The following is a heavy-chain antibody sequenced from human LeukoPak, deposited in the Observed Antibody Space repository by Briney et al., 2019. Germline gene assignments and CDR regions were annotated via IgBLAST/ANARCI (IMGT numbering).Heavy chain of an antibody. D-gene: IGHD3-3*01. J-gene: IGHJ4*02. Sequence: PSETLSLTCTVSGGSISSGDYYWSWIRQPAGKGLEWIGRIYTSGSTNYNPSLKSRVTISVDTSKNQFSLKLSSVTAADTAVYYCARSLKYYDFWSGYSFDYWGQGTLVTVSS. V-gene: IGHV4-61*02. CDR1: GGSISSGDYY. CDR3: ARSLKYYDFWSGYSFDY. CDR2: IYTSGST.